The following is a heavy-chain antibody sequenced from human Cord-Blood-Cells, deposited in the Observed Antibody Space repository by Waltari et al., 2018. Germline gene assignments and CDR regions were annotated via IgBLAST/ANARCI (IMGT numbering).Heavy chain of an antibody. Sequence: QVQLVESRGGVVQPGRSLRLSCAASGFTFSSYALHWVRQAPGKGLEWVAVISYDGSNKYYADSVKGRFTISRDNSKNTLYLQMNSLRAEDTAVYYCARGLYGSGSYIDGDFDYWGQGTLVTVSS. D-gene: IGHD3-10*01. J-gene: IGHJ4*02. V-gene: IGHV3-30-3*01. CDR2: ISYDGSNK. CDR3: ARGLYGSGSYIDGDFDY. CDR1: GFTFSSYA.